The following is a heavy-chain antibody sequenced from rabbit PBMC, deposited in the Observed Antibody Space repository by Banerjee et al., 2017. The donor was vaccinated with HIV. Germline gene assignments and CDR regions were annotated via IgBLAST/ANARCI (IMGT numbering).Heavy chain of an antibody. CDR2: NDGGSVPKT. CDR3: ARTAGWLGNGDGYFNL. J-gene: IGHJ4*01. D-gene: IGHD2-1*01. V-gene: IGHV1S45*01. Sequence: QEQLEESRGDLVQPEGSLTLTCKASGFTLSSYWMCWVRQAPGKGLEWIACNDGGSVPKTPYASWAKGRFTISKTSSTTVTLQMTSLTAADTATYFCARTAGWLGNGDGYFNLWGPGTLVTVS. CDR1: GFTLSSYW.